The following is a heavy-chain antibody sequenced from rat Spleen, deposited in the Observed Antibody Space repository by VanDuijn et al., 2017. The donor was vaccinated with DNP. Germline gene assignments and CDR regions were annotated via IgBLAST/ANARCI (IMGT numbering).Heavy chain of an antibody. V-gene: IGHV5S23*01. Sequence: EVQLVESGGGLVQPGRSLKLSCAASGFTFSNYYMAWVRQAPTKGLEWVASITNSGGSTYYRDSVKGRFTISRDNAKSTLYLQMDSLRSEDTATYYCTRVYDYWGQGGMVTVS. CDR3: TRVYDY. CDR2: ITNSGGST. J-gene: IGHJ2*01. CDR1: GFTFSNYY.